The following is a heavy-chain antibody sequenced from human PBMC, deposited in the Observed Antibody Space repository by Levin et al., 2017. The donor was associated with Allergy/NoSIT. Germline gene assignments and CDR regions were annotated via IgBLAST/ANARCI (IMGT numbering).Heavy chain of an antibody. CDR1: GFTFSSYA. V-gene: IGHV3-30*04. CDR2: ISYDGSNK. D-gene: IGHD3-16*02. J-gene: IGHJ4*02. CDR3: ASGGLRLGELSLSGGY. Sequence: GGSLRLSCAASGFTFSSYAMHWVRQAPGKGLEWVAVISYDGSNKYYADSVKGRFTISRDNSKNTLYLQMNSLRAEDTAVYYCASGGLRLGELSLSGGYWGQGTLVTVSS.